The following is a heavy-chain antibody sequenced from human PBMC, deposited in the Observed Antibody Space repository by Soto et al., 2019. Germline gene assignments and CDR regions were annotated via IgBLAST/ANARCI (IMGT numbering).Heavy chain of an antibody. CDR2: ISYDGSNK. V-gene: IGHV3-30-3*01. J-gene: IGHJ4*02. CDR3: ARGEYSSENPYPIDY. CDR1: GFTFSSYA. Sequence: GGSLRLSCAASGFTFSSYAMHWVRQAPGKGLEWVAVISYDGSNKYYADSVKGRFTISRDNSKNTLYLQMNSLRAEDTAVYYCARGEYSSENPYPIDYWGQGTLVTVSS. D-gene: IGHD6-19*01.